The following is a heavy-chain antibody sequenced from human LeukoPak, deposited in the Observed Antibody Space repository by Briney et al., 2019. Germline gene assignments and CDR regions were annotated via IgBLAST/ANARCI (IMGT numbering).Heavy chain of an antibody. V-gene: IGHV1-8*02. D-gene: IGHD4-17*01. CDR2: MNPNSGNT. J-gene: IGHJ5*02. Sequence: ASVKVSCKASGYTFANYGISWVRQAPGQGLEWMGWMNPNSGNTGYAQKFQGRVTMTRNTSISTAYMELSSLRSEDTAVYYCARGTYGWRLTRTKNWFDPWGLGTLVTVSS. CDR3: ARGTYGWRLTRTKNWFDP. CDR1: GYTFANYG.